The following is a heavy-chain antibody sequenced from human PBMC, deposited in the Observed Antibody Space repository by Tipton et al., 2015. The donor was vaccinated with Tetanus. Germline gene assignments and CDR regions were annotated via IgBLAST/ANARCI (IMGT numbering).Heavy chain of an antibody. CDR1: GGSINRYY. CDR2: ISYKGST. D-gene: IGHD3-10*01. Sequence: TLSLTCTVSGGSINRYYWSWIRQPPGKGLEWIGSISYKGSTYYNPSLKSRVTMSVDTSKNQFSLRLRSVTAADTAVFYCAGLYYYDSASYPLYWGQGTLVTVSS. V-gene: IGHV4-59*04. J-gene: IGHJ4*02. CDR3: AGLYYYDSASYPLY.